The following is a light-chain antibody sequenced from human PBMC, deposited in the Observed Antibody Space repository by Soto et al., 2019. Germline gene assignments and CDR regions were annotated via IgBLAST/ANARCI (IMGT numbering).Light chain of an antibody. CDR3: SAWDASLSGVV. J-gene: IGLJ2*01. V-gene: IGLV1-47*01. Sequence: QSVLTQPPSASGTPGQRVTISCSGSSSNIGSNYVYWYQQLPRTAPKLLIYRNNQRPSGVPDRFSGSKSGTSASLAISGLRSADEADYYCSAWDASLSGVVFGGGTKLTVL. CDR1: SSNIGSNY. CDR2: RNN.